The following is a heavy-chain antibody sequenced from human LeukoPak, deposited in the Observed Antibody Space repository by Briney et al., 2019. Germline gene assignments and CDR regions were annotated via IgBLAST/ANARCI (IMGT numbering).Heavy chain of an antibody. J-gene: IGHJ4*02. Sequence: GGSLRLSCAASAATFSRHSMNWVRQAPEKGLEWVSSISSDRRYLCNRDSVKGRFTISRDNAETSVYLQMNSLRAEDTAVYYCASFETRGTGDFDYWGQGTLVSVAS. V-gene: IGHV3-21*01. CDR1: AATFSRHS. CDR3: ASFETRGTGDFDY. CDR2: ISSDRRYL. D-gene: IGHD3/OR15-3a*01.